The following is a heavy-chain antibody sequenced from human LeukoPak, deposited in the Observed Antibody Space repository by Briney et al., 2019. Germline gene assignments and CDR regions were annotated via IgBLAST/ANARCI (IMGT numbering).Heavy chain of an antibody. V-gene: IGHV1-18*01. Sequence: ASVKVSCKASGYTFTSYGISWVRQAPGQGLEWMGWISAYNGNTDYAQKLQGRVTMTTDTSTSTAYMELRSLRSDDTAVYYCARDLGSGSYSGFDPWGQGTLVTVSS. CDR1: GYTFTSYG. CDR3: ARDLGSGSYSGFDP. CDR2: ISAYNGNT. J-gene: IGHJ5*02. D-gene: IGHD1-26*01.